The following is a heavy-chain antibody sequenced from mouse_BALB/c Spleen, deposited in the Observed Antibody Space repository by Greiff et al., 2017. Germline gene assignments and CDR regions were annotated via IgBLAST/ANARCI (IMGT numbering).Heavy chain of an antibody. Sequence: EVQLQESGPGLVKPSQSLSLTCSVTGYSITSGYYWNWIRQFPGNKLEWMGYISYDGSNNYNPSLKNRISITRDTSKNQFFLKLNSVTTEDTATYYCARKRSYGPYAMDYWGQGTSVTVSS. CDR2: ISYDGSN. J-gene: IGHJ4*01. D-gene: IGHD1-1*02. CDR3: ARKRSYGPYAMDY. V-gene: IGHV3-6*02. CDR1: GYSITSGYY.